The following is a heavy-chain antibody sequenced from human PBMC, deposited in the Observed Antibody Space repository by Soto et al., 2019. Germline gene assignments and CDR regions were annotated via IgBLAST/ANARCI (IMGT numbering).Heavy chain of an antibody. CDR1: SGSISSSNW. V-gene: IGHV4-4*02. CDR2: IYHSGST. J-gene: IGHJ5*02. D-gene: IGHD3-9*01. CDR3: ARRVREYYDILTGYYTPYNWFDP. Sequence: QVQLQESGPGLVKPSGTLSLTCAVSSGSISSSNWWSWVRQPPGKGLEWIGEIYHSGSTNYNPSLKHRVTISVDKSKNQFSLKLSSVIAADTAVYYCARRVREYYDILTGYYTPYNWFDPWGQGTLVTVSS.